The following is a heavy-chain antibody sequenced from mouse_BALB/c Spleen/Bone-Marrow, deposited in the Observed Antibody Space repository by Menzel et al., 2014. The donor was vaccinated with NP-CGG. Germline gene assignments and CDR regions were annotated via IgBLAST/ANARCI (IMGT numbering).Heavy chain of an antibody. V-gene: IGHV14-4*02. CDR3: NGNYYAMDY. Sequence: QLQQSGAELVRSGASVKLSCTASGFNIKDYYMHWVKQRPEQGLEWIGWIDPENGDTEYAPKFQGKATMTADTSSNTAYLQLSSLTSEDTAVYYCNGNYYAMDYLGQGTSVTVSS. CDR2: IDPENGDT. J-gene: IGHJ4*01. D-gene: IGHD2-1*01. CDR1: GFNIKDYY.